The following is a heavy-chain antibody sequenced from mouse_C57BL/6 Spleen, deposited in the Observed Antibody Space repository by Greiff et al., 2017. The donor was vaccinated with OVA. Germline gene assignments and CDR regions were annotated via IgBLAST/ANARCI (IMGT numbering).Heavy chain of an antibody. CDR3: ARDRTYYSNYWGDFDV. V-gene: IGHV3-6*01. CDR2: ISYDGSN. Sequence: EVQLVESGPGLVKPSQSLTLPCSVPGSSITGGSYWNWIRPLPGNKLEWMGFISYDGSNNYNPSLKNRISITRYTAKNQFFLKLKSVTTEDTATYYCARDRTYYSNYWGDFDVWGTGTTVTVSS. J-gene: IGHJ1*03. CDR1: GSSITGGSY. D-gene: IGHD2-5*01.